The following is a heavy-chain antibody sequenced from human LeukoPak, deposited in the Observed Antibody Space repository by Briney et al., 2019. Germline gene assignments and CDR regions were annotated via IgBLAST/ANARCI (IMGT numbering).Heavy chain of an antibody. CDR2: IYYSGST. D-gene: IGHD6-19*01. CDR1: GGSISSSSYY. CDR3: ARVLQAVAANIDY. V-gene: IGHV4-39*07. Sequence: SDTLSLTCTVSGGSISSSSYYWGWIRQPPGKGLEWIGSIYYSGSTYYNPSLKSRVTISVDTSKNQFSLKLSSVTAADTAVYYCARVLQAVAANIDYWGQGTLVTVSS. J-gene: IGHJ4*02.